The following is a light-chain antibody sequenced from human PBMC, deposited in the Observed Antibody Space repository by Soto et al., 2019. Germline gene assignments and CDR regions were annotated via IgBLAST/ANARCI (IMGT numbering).Light chain of an antibody. CDR2: AAS. Sequence: DVQITQSQSSLFASVGDRVTITCRASQGVSAYLLWYQQTQGKDPKLLIYAASNLLSGVPSRFSGSGSGQNFTLTISSLQPGDVGTDYCQQSYKPPHTFGQGTKLETK. V-gene: IGKV1-39*01. J-gene: IGKJ2*01. CDR3: QQSYKPPHT. CDR1: QGVSAY.